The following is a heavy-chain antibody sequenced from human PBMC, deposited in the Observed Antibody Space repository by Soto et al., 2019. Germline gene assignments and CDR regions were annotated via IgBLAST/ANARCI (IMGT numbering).Heavy chain of an antibody. CDR1: GFTFSNAW. D-gene: IGHD6-13*01. CDR2: IKSKTDGGTT. Sequence: GGSLRLSCVAPGFTFSNAWMSWVRQAPGKGLEWVGRIKSKTDGGTTDYAAPVKGRFTISRDDSKNTLYLQMNSLKTEDTAVYYCTTXGCSSSWYCNYYYGMDVWGQGTTVTVSS. V-gene: IGHV3-15*01. J-gene: IGHJ6*02. CDR3: TTXGCSSSWYCNYYYGMDV.